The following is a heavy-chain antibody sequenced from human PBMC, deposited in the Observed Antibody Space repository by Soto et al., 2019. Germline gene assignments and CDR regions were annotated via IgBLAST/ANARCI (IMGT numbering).Heavy chain of an antibody. D-gene: IGHD6-19*01. CDR1: GFTFSGFW. Sequence: EVQLVESGGGSVQPGGSLRLSCASSGFTFSGFWMHWVRQGPGMGLVWVSGIKSDGTNTAYADSVRGRFTISRDNGKDTLYLQMSSLRVEDTAVYYCVRDGWAVAENWGQGTLVTVSS. J-gene: IGHJ4*02. CDR3: VRDGWAVAEN. CDR2: IKSDGTNT. V-gene: IGHV3-74*01.